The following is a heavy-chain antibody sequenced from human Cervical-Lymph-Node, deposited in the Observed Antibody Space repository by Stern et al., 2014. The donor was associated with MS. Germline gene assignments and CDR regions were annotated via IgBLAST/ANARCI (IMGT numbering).Heavy chain of an antibody. Sequence: QVQLQESGPGLVKPSETLSLTCTVSGASTSNYYWGWIRQPPGKGLEWIGYMYHGGSSNYNPSLKSRVTISGDTPKIYFSLKMPSGTAADTAVYYCARVLVAATVGMDIWGQGTTVTVSS. J-gene: IGHJ6*02. CDR1: GASTSNYY. V-gene: IGHV4-59*08. D-gene: IGHD2-15*01. CDR2: MYHGGSS. CDR3: ARVLVAATVGMDI.